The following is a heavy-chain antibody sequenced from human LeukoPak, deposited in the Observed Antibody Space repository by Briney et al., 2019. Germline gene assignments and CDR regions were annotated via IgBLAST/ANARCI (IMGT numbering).Heavy chain of an antibody. J-gene: IGHJ4*02. CDR2: ISGSGDST. V-gene: IGHV3-23*01. Sequence: PGGSLRLSCAASGFTFSSYAMSWVRQAPGKGLEWVSAISGSGDSTYYGDSVKGRFTISRDNSKNTLYLQMNSLRAEDTAVYYCAKDRSSSIFSDNDYWGQGTLVTVSS. CDR3: AKDRSSSIFSDNDY. CDR1: GFTFSSYA. D-gene: IGHD6-6*01.